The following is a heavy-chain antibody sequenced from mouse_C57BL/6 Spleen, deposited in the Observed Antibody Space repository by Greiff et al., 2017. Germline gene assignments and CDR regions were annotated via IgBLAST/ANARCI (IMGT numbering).Heavy chain of an antibody. CDR1: GYTFTGYW. J-gene: IGHJ4*01. Sequence: VQLQQSGAELMMPGASVKLSCKASGYTFTGYWIEWVKQRPGHGLEWIGEILPGSGCTNYNEKFKGKATFTADTSSNTAYMQRSRLTTEDSAIYYCARRSRYDYGMDYWGQGTSVTVSS. V-gene: IGHV1-9*01. CDR2: ILPGSGCT. CDR3: ARRSRYDYGMDY. D-gene: IGHD2-4*01.